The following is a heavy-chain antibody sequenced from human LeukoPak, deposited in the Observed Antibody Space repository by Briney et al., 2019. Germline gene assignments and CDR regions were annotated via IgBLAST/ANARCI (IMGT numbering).Heavy chain of an antibody. Sequence: GGSLRLSCAASGFTFSSYAMSWVRQAPGKGLEWVSAISGSGGSTYYADSVKGRFTISRDNSKNTLILQMNTLRAEDTAVYYCAGKLTISSWAYYYYYYMDVWGKGTTVTVSS. CDR2: ISGSGGST. J-gene: IGHJ6*03. CDR1: GFTFSSYA. D-gene: IGHD6-13*01. CDR3: AGKLTISSWAYYYYYYMDV. V-gene: IGHV3-23*01.